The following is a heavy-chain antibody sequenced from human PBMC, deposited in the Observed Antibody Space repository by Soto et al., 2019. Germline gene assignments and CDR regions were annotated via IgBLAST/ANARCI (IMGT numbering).Heavy chain of an antibody. CDR3: AREEESVGSPPSGFHP. Sequence: GGSLRLSCVGSGFTFGKYWMDWLRQTPGKGLEWVANIKQDGSEKFYVDPVRGRFTISRDNAKNSVYLEMNRLRDEDTGVYYCAREEESVGSPPSGFHPWRQGVQVTVSS. D-gene: IGHD3-10*01. V-gene: IGHV3-7*03. CDR1: GFTFGKYW. CDR2: IKQDGSEK. J-gene: IGHJ5*02.